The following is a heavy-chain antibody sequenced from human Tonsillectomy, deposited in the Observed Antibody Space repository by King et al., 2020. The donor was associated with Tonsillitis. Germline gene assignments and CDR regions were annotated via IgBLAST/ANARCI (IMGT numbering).Heavy chain of an antibody. V-gene: IGHV4-59*01. D-gene: IGHD1-1*01. Sequence: QLQESGPGLVKPSETLSLTCTVSDGSISSYYWSWIRQPPGKGLEWIGYIYYSGSTNYTPSLKSRVTISVDTSKNRFTLKLSSVTVADTAVYYCVRDDTGHYYYGMDVWGQGTTVTVSS. CDR2: IYYSGST. CDR1: DGSISSYY. J-gene: IGHJ6*02. CDR3: VRDDTGHYYYGMDV.